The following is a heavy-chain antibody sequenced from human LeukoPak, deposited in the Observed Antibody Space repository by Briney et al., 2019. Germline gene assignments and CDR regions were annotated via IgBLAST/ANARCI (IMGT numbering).Heavy chain of an antibody. CDR2: INHSGST. D-gene: IGHD3-10*01. CDR3: ARLPYGSGYWLHREGRDV. CDR1: GGSFSGYY. V-gene: IGHV4-34*01. J-gene: IGHJ6*04. Sequence: SETLSLTCAVYGGSFSGYYWSWIRQPPGKGLEWIGEINHSGSTNYNPSLKSRVTMSVDTSKKQCSLNLTSVTAADTAVYYCARLPYGSGYWLHREGRDVWGKGTTVTISS.